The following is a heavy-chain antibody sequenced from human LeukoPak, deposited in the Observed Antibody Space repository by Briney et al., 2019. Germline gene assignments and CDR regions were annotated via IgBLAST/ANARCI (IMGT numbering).Heavy chain of an antibody. CDR2: INPNSGGT. Sequence: GASVKVSCKASGYTFTGYYMHWVRQAPGQGLEWMGWINPNSGGTNYAQKFQGRVTMTRDTSISTAYMELSRLRSDDTAVYYCARTHIAARMVGLIDYWGQGTLVTVSS. J-gene: IGHJ4*02. D-gene: IGHD6-13*01. CDR1: GYTFTGYY. V-gene: IGHV1-2*02. CDR3: ARTHIAARMVGLIDY.